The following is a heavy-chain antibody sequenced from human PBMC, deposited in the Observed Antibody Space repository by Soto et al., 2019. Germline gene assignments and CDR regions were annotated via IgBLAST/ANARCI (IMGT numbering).Heavy chain of an antibody. CDR1: GGSISSYY. Sequence: QLQLQESGPGLVKSSETLSLTCTVSGGSISSYYWSWIRQSPGKGLEWIGYISYSGNTNYNPSLKSRVTIAVDTSKNQFSLKLRSVTAADTAVYHCAGVNSGWYGSYGMDVWGQGTTVTVSS. V-gene: IGHV4-59*01. CDR3: AGVNSGWYGSYGMDV. CDR2: ISYSGNT. D-gene: IGHD6-19*01. J-gene: IGHJ6*02.